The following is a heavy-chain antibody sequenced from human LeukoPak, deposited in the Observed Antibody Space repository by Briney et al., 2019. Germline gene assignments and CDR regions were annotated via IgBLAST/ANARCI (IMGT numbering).Heavy chain of an antibody. CDR1: GFTFSSYI. CDR2: ISSSSSYI. CDR3: ARDRTTCGYDFWSGYYRGYFDY. Sequence: PGGSLRLSCAASGFTFSSYIMNWVRQAPGKGLEWVSSISSSSSYIYYADSVKGRFTISRDNAKNSLYLQMNSLRAEDTAVYYCARDRTTCGYDFWSGYYRGYFDYWGQGTLATVSS. D-gene: IGHD3-3*01. J-gene: IGHJ4*02. V-gene: IGHV3-21*01.